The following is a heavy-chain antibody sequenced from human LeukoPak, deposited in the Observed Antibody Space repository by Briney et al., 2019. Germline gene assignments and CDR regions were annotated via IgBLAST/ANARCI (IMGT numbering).Heavy chain of an antibody. D-gene: IGHD5-18*01. CDR2: INHSGST. J-gene: IGHJ6*02. CDR1: GGSFSGYY. CDR3: ARGVAYSLDSLNYYGMDV. Sequence: SETLSLTCAVYGGSFSGYYWSWIRQPPRKGLEWIGEINHSGSTNYNPSLKSRVTISVDTSKNQFSLKLSSVTAADTAVYYCARGVAYSLDSLNYYGMDVSGQGTTVTVSS. V-gene: IGHV4-34*01.